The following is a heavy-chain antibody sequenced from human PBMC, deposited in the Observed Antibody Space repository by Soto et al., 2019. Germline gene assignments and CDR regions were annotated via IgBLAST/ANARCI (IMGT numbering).Heavy chain of an antibody. CDR3: AKDSTWYSNYVDY. CDR1: GFTFSRYA. Sequence: EVQLLESGGGLVQPGGSLRLSCADSGFTFSRYAMSWVRQAPGKGLEWVSAISGSGGSTYYADSVKGRFTISRDNSKNTRYLQMNSLRAEDTAVYYGAKDSTWYSNYVDYWGQGTLVTVSS. V-gene: IGHV3-23*01. J-gene: IGHJ4*02. CDR2: ISGSGGST. D-gene: IGHD4-4*01.